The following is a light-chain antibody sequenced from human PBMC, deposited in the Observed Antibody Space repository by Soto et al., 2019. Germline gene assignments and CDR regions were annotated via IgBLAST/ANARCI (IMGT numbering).Light chain of an antibody. CDR3: CSYAGSYTWV. CDR1: SSDVGGYNY. CDR2: DVS. J-gene: IGLJ3*02. Sequence: QSALTQPRSVSGSPGQSVTISCTGTSSDVGGYNYVSWYQQHPGKAPKLMIYDVSKRPSGVPDRCSGSKSGNTASLTIAGLQAEEEADDYCCSYAGSYTWVFGPGTKLHVL. V-gene: IGLV2-11*01.